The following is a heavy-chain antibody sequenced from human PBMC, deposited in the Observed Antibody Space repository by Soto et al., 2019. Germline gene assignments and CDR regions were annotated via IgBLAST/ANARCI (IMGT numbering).Heavy chain of an antibody. CDR1: GFSFDSYR. CDR2: IKQDGSRK. CDR3: ARAKGYILGSDWSSRYYGLDV. J-gene: IGHJ6*02. D-gene: IGHD3-9*01. V-gene: IGHV3-7*01. Sequence: EMKMVQSGGGLVQPGGSLRLSCVGSGFSFDSYRMSWVRQPPGKGLEGVAHIKQDGSRKYYVASVEGRFTISRDNVKNSVFLQMSSLRAEDTAVYYCARAKGYILGSDWSSRYYGLDVWGQGTTVTVSS.